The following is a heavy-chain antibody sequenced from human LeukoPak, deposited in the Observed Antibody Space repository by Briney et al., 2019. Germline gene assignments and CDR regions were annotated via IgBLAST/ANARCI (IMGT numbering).Heavy chain of an antibody. CDR1: GFTFSSYG. CDR2: IRYDGSNK. J-gene: IGHJ4*02. CDR3: AKGVAAYNSLFDY. V-gene: IGHV3-30*02. Sequence: GGSLRLSCAASGFTFSSYGMHWVRQAPGKGLEWVAFIRYDGSNKYYADSVKGRFTISRDNSRNTLYLQMNSLRVEDTAVYYCAKGVAAYNSLFDYWGQGTLVTVSS. D-gene: IGHD6-6*01.